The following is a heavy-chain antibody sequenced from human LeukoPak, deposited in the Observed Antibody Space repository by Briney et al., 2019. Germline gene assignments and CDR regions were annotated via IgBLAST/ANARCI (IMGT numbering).Heavy chain of an antibody. CDR3: ARDGVGGVYGDYGYFDL. CDR1: GYTFTGYY. CDR2: INPNSGGT. V-gene: IGHV1-2*02. Sequence: GASVKVSCKASGYTFTGYYMHWVRQAPGQGLEWMGWINPNSGGTNYAQKFQGRVTMTRDTSISTACMELSRLRSDDTAVYYCARDGVGGVYGDYGYFDLWGRGTLVTVSS. D-gene: IGHD4-17*01. J-gene: IGHJ2*01.